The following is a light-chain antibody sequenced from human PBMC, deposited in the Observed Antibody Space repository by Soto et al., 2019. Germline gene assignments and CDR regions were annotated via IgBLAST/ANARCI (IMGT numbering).Light chain of an antibody. J-gene: IGLJ1*01. CDR3: SSYVGSDVFV. CDR1: RRHVGGYNY. Sequence: QSVLTQPPSASGSPGQSVRISCTGTRRHVGGYNYVAWYQQHPGKAPKLMIYEVTKRPSGVPDRFSGSKSGNTAFLTVSGLQPGDEADYYCSSYVGSDVFVFGTGTKLTVL. CDR2: EVT. V-gene: IGLV2-8*01.